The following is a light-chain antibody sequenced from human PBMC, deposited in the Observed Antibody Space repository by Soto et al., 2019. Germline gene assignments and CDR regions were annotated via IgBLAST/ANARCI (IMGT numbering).Light chain of an antibody. CDR3: QQYGSSIKT. V-gene: IGKV3-20*01. J-gene: IGKJ1*01. Sequence: EIVLTQSPATLSLSPGARATLSCRASQSVSSYLAWYQQKPDQAPRLLSYDAFNRAPGIPDRFSGSGSGTDFTLTISRLGPEDFEVYYCQQYGSSIKTFGQGTKVDIK. CDR1: QSVSSY. CDR2: DAF.